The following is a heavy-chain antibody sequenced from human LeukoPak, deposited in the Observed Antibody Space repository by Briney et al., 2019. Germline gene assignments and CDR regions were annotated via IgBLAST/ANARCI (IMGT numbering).Heavy chain of an antibody. CDR3: ARDMDYDFWSGSIMNPGY. Sequence: GGSLRLSCAAAGFTFSSYSMNWVRQAPGKGLEWVSSIISSSSYIYYADSVKGRFTISRDNAKNSLYLQMNSLRAEDTAVYYCARDMDYDFWSGSIMNPGYWGQGTLVTVSS. D-gene: IGHD3-3*01. CDR2: IISSSSYI. CDR1: GFTFSSYS. V-gene: IGHV3-21*01. J-gene: IGHJ4*02.